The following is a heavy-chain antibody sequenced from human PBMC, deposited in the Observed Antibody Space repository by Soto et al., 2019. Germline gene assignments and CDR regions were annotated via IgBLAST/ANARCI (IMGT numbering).Heavy chain of an antibody. CDR2: INPKSGGT. CDR3: ARGDYTDCYNGVCCVLYNHDMGV. CDR1: AYSFTDSH. V-gene: IGHV1-2*04. Sequence: ASVKVSCKAAAYSFTDSHIHWVRQAPGQELEWLGRINPKSGGTSTAQKFQGWVTMTTDTSISTASMELTRLTSDDTAIYYCARGDYTDCYNGVCCVLYNHDMGVWAEGTTATVS. J-gene: IGHJ6*02. D-gene: IGHD2-8*01.